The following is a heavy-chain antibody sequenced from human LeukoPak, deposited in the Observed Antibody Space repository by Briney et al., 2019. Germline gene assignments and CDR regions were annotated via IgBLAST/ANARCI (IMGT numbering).Heavy chain of an antibody. CDR2: INPNSGGT. CDR3: AGGSIVGATFDYFDY. D-gene: IGHD1-26*01. J-gene: IGHJ4*02. Sequence: ASVKVSCTASGYTFTGYYIHWVRQAPGQGLEWMGWINPNSGGTNYAQKFQGRVTMTRDTSISTAYTDLSRLRSDDTAVYYCAGGSIVGATFDYFDYWGQGTLVTVSS. CDR1: GYTFTGYY. V-gene: IGHV1-2*02.